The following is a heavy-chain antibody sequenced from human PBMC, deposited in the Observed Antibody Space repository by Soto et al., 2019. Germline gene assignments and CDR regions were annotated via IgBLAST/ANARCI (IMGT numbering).Heavy chain of an antibody. CDR2: ISGSGYTI. CDR1: GFSFSSYE. CDR3: ARDGDTTMIPMYYFDN. V-gene: IGHV3-48*03. D-gene: IGHD3-22*01. Sequence: EVQLAQSGGGLVQPGGSLRLCCAASGFSFSSYEMNWLRQAPGKGLEWVSYISGSGYTIYYADSVKGRFTISRDNAENSLCLQMNSLTAEDTAVYYCARDGDTTMIPMYYFDNWGQGSLVTVSS. J-gene: IGHJ4*02.